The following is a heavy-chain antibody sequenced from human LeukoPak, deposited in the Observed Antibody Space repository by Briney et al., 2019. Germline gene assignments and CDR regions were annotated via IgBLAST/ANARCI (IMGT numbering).Heavy chain of an antibody. V-gene: IGHV3-7*01. Sequence: PGGSLRLSCAASGFSFSAYWMTWVRQAPGTGLEWVANINPAGTETYYVDPVKGRFTISRDNAKNLLYLQMNSLRAEDTAVYYCPRFGYVAAVDFWGQGTLVTVSS. J-gene: IGHJ4*02. CDR2: INPAGTET. CDR1: GFSFSAYW. D-gene: IGHD2-15*01. CDR3: PRFGYVAAVDF.